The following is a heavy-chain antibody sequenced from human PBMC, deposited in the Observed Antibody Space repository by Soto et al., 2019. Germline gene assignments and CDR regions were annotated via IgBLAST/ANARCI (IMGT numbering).Heavy chain of an antibody. V-gene: IGHV3-30*18. D-gene: IGHD2-15*01. CDR3: AKDLKGDCSGGSCPHYYYGMDV. CDR1: GFTFSSYG. CDR2: ISYDGSNK. J-gene: IGHJ6*02. Sequence: PGGSLRLSCAASGFTFSSYGMHWVRQAPGKGLEWVAVISYDGSNKYYADSVKGRFTISRDNSKNTLYLQMNSLRAEDTAVYYCAKDLKGDCSGGSCPHYYYGMDVWGQGTTVTVSS.